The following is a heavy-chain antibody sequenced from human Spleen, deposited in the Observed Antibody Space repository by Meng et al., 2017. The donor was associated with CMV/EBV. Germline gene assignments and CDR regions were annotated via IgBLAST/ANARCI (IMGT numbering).Heavy chain of an antibody. V-gene: IGHV1-18*01. CDR2: ISPYNRNT. J-gene: IGHJ6*02. D-gene: IGHD2-2*03. CDR3: ARGVGYCSSSSCYEGYYYYYGMDV. Sequence: IGWGRQDPGQGLEWMGWISPYNRNTNDALKIQGRVTMTTDTSTSTAYMELRSLRSDDTALYYCARGVGYCSSSSCYEGYYYYYGMDVWGQGTTVTVSS.